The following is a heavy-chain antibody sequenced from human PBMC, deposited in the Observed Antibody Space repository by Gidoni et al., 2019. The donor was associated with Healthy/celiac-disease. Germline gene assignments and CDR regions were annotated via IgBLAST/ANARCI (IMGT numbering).Heavy chain of an antibody. Sequence: QVQLQESGPGLVKPSETLSLTCTVSGGSVSSGSYYWSWIRQPPGKGLEWIGYIYYSGSTNYNPSLKSRVTISVDTSKNQFSLKLSSVTAADTAVYYCARGLMGDFWSGYQYYFDYWGQGTLVTVSS. CDR3: ARGLMGDFWSGYQYYFDY. J-gene: IGHJ4*02. D-gene: IGHD3-3*01. CDR2: IYYSGST. CDR1: GGSVSSGSYY. V-gene: IGHV4-61*01.